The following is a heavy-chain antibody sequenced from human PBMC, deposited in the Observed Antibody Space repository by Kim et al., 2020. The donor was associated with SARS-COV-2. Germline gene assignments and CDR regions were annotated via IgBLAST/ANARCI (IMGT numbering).Heavy chain of an antibody. CDR2: IYPGDSDT. D-gene: IGHD3-10*01. CDR1: GYSFTSYW. Sequence: GESLKISCKGSGYSFTSYWIGWVRQMPGKGLEWMGIIYPGDSDTRYSPSFQGQVTISADKSISTAYLQWSSLKASDTAMYYCARRYEIDFGPDYRRLMMCAFDIWGQGTMVTVSS. V-gene: IGHV5-51*01. J-gene: IGHJ3*02. CDR3: ARRYEIDFGPDYRRLMMCAFDI.